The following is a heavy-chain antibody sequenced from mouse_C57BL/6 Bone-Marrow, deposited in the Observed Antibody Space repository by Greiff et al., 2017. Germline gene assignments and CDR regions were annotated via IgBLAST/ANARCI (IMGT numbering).Heavy chain of an antibody. CDR1: GFTFSSYA. J-gene: IGHJ2*01. D-gene: IGHD2-3*01. CDR2: ISSGGDYI. Sequence: EVQLQESGEGLVKPGGSLKLSCAASGFTFSSYAMSWVRQTPEKRLEWVAYISSGGDYIYYADTVKGRFTISRDNARNTLYLQLSSLKSEDTAMYYCTRDPDGYYLDYWGQGTTLTVSS. V-gene: IGHV5-9-1*02. CDR3: TRDPDGYYLDY.